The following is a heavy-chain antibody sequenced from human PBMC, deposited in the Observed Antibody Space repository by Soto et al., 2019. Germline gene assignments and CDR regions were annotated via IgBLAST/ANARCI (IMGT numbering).Heavy chain of an antibody. D-gene: IGHD6-25*01. CDR2: INWSGST. J-gene: IGHJ5*02. Sequence: QLQESGPGLVKPSETLSLTCTVSGGSISSSFFYWGWIRQSPGKDLEWIGNINWSGSTYYNPPLEGRVTISLDPSKNQFSLKVSSVTATDTAVYYCAESRSGYGNWFDPWGQGTLVTVSS. CDR1: GGSISSSFFY. CDR3: AESRSGYGNWFDP. V-gene: IGHV4-39*01.